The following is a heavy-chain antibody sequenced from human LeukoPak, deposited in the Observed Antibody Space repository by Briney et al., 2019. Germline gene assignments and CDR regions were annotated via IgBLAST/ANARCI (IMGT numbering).Heavy chain of an antibody. J-gene: IGHJ5*02. Sequence: PGGSLRLSCAASGFTFSSYEMNWVRQAPGKGLEWVSYISSSGSTIYYADSVKGRFTISRDNAKNSLYLQMNSLRAKDTAVYYCATDRVGATTHWFDPWGQGTLVTVSS. CDR2: ISSSGSTI. CDR3: ATDRVGATTHWFDP. D-gene: IGHD1-26*01. CDR1: GFTFSSYE. V-gene: IGHV3-48*03.